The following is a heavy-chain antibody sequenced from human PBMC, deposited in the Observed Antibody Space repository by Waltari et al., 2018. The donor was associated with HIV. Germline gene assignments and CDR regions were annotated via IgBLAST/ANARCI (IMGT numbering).Heavy chain of an antibody. CDR3: ARHALRVGAAYWNFDL. J-gene: IGHJ2*01. CDR1: GGSVSSSIYF. V-gene: IGHV4-39*01. CDR2: IYYTGRA. Sequence: QLQLQESGPGLVKPSETLSLTCTVSGGSVSSSIYFWGWIRQPPGKGLEWVGRIYYTGRAYYNPSLKSRVTISVDTSKNQFSLKVTSVTAVDTAVYYCARHALRVGAAYWNFDLWGRGTLVTVSS. D-gene: IGHD1-26*01.